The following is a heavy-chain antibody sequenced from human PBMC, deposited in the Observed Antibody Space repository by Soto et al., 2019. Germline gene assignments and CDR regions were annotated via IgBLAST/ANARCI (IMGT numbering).Heavy chain of an antibody. CDR1: GYTFTRSG. J-gene: IGHJ4*02. Sequence: ASVKVSCKASGYTFTRSGISWLRQAPGQGLEWMGWISTYNGDTNYAQTFQGRVTMTTDTSTSTVHMEVRSLRSEDTAVYYCARGGTAMVTSGSIVYWGQGTLVTVSS. D-gene: IGHD5-18*01. CDR3: ARGGTAMVTSGSIVY. V-gene: IGHV1-18*01. CDR2: ISTYNGDT.